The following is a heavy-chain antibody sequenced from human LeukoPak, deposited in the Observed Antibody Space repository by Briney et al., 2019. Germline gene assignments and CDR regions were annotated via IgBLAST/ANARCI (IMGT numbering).Heavy chain of an antibody. V-gene: IGHV4-59*12. CDR3: ARDPGFERLRNYYGSGRPTTFSEDYYMDV. J-gene: IGHJ6*03. D-gene: IGHD3-10*01. Sequence: SETLSLACTVSGGSISSYYWSWIRQPPGKGLEWIGYIYYSGSTNYNPSLKSRVTISVDRSKKQFSLKLSSVTAADTAVYYCARDPGFERLRNYYGSGRPTTFSEDYYMDVWGKGTTVTISS. CDR2: IYYSGST. CDR1: GGSISSYY.